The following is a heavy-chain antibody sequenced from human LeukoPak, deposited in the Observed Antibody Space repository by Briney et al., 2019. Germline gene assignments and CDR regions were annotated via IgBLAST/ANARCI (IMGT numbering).Heavy chain of an antibody. CDR2: ISSSSSYI. V-gene: IGHV3-21*01. J-gene: IGHJ4*02. CDR3: ARVRAEHYYDSSGYVDY. Sequence: GGSLRLSCAASGFTFSSYSMNWVRQAPGKGLEWVSSISSSSSYIYYADSVKGRFTISRDNAKNTLYLQMNSLRAEDTAVYYCARVRAEHYYDSSGYVDYWGQGTLVTVSS. CDR1: GFTFSSYS. D-gene: IGHD3-22*01.